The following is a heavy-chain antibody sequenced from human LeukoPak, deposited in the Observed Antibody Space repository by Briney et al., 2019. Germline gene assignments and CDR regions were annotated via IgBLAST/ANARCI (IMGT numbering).Heavy chain of an antibody. J-gene: IGHJ3*01. Sequence: SETLSLTCTVSGGSISSYYWSWIRQPPGKGLEWTGYIYYSGSTNYNPSLKSRVTISVDTSKNQFSLKLSSVTAADTAVYYCARGGGYYDSSGYYPLWGQGTMVTVSS. CDR2: IYYSGST. D-gene: IGHD3-22*01. CDR1: GGSISSYY. V-gene: IGHV4-59*01. CDR3: ARGGGYYDSSGYYPL.